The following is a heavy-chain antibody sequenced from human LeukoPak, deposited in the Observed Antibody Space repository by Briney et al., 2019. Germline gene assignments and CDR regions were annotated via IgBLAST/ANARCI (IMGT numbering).Heavy chain of an antibody. CDR1: GFTFSSSG. D-gene: IGHD1-26*01. J-gene: IGHJ4*02. V-gene: IGHV3-23*01. CDR3: GKGGTDRG. CDR2: ILSGGSM. Sequence: GGSLGLSCAASGFTFSSSGLYWVRQAPGKGLEWVSSILSGGSMHYADSVKGRFTISRDNSKNTLYLQMSSLRVEDTAVYYCGKGGTDRGWGQGTLVTVSS.